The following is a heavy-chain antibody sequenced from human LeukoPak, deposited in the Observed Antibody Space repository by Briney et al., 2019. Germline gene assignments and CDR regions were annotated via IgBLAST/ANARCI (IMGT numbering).Heavy chain of an antibody. V-gene: IGHV4-39*07. CDR3: ARAARWLQGDAFDI. CDR1: GGSISNNNYY. Sequence: PSETLSLTCTISGGSISNNNYYWGWIRQPPGKGLEWIGSIFYSGSTYYNPSLKSRVTISVDTSKNQFSLKLSSVTAADTAIYCCARAARWLQGDAFDIWGQGTMVTVSS. D-gene: IGHD5-24*01. J-gene: IGHJ3*02. CDR2: IFYSGST.